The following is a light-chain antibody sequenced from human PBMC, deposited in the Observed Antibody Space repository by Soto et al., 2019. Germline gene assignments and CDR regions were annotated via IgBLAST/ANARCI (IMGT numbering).Light chain of an antibody. J-gene: IGKJ5*01. V-gene: IGKV3-11*01. CDR3: QQRSNWPFA. CDR2: DAS. CDR1: QSVSSY. Sequence: EIVLTQSPPTLSLSPGERAQFSWMASQSVSSYLAWYQQKPGQAPRLLIYDASNRATGIPARFSGSGSGTDFTLTISSLEPEDFAVYYCQQRSNWPFAFGQGTGLEIK.